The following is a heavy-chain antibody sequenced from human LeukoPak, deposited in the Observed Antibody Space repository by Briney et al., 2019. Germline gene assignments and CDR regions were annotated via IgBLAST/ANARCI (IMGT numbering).Heavy chain of an antibody. CDR3: ARDLVKQQYYYYGMDV. CDR2: INPSGGST. Sequence: ASVKVSCKASGYTFTSYYMHWVRQAPGQGLEWMGIINPSGGSTSYAQKFQGRVTMTRDTSTSTVYMGLSSLRSEDTAVYYCARDLVKQQYYYYGMDVWGQGTTVTVSS. J-gene: IGHJ6*02. V-gene: IGHV1-46*01. D-gene: IGHD6-13*01. CDR1: GYTFTSYY.